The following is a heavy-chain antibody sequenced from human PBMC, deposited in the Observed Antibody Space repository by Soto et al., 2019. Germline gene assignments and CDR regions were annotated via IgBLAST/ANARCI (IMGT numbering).Heavy chain of an antibody. CDR1: RYTFTSYA. CDR2: INAGTGNT. Sequence: ASVKVSCKASRYTFTSYAIYWVRQASGQRLEWMGWINAGTGNTKYSQKFKGRVTITRDTSASTAYMELSSLRSADTAVYDCARGNDYDRPWFFHWFDPWGQGTRVTVCS. D-gene: IGHD3-22*01. CDR3: ARGNDYDRPWFFHWFDP. V-gene: IGHV1-3*01. J-gene: IGHJ5*02.